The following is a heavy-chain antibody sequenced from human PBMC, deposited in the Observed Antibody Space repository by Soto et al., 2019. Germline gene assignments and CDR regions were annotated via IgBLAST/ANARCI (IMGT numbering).Heavy chain of an antibody. V-gene: IGHV3-74*01. CDR1: GFPFSNYW. D-gene: IGHD4-17*01. Sequence: EVQLVESGGGLVQPGGSLRRSCAASGFPFSNYWMHWVREVPRQGLVWVSRINSDGSTTTYADSVNVRYTISRDNAKNTLFLQMKSLTVDDTAIYYCGRLGYGCNANKEPEDRGRGPLVAVS. J-gene: IGHJ4*02. CDR2: INSDGSTT. CDR3: GRLGYGCNANKEPED.